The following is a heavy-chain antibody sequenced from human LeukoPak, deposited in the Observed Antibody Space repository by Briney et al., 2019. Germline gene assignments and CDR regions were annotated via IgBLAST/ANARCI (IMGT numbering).Heavy chain of an antibody. CDR3: ARVGGGWYYYDSSGYYYGYPTDAFDI. J-gene: IGHJ3*02. Sequence: GGSLRLSCAASGFTFSSYAMSWVRQAPGKGLEWVSAISGSGGSTYYADSVKGRFTISRDNAKNSLYLQMNSLRAEDTAVYYCARVGGGWYYYDSSGYYYGYPTDAFDIWGQGTMVTVSS. V-gene: IGHV3-23*01. CDR2: ISGSGGST. D-gene: IGHD3-22*01. CDR1: GFTFSSYA.